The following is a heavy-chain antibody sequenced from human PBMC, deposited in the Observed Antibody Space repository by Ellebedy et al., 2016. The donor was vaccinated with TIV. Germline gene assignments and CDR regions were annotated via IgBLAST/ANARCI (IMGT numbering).Heavy chain of an antibody. CDR2: IYTSGST. Sequence: SETLSLXXTVSGGSISSYYWSWIRQPAGKGLEWIGRIYTSGSTNYNPSLKSRVTMSVDTSKNQFSLKLSSVTAADTAVYYCARVGSKYSSSWYGHDAFDIWGQGTMVTVSS. D-gene: IGHD6-13*01. CDR1: GGSISSYY. J-gene: IGHJ3*02. CDR3: ARVGSKYSSSWYGHDAFDI. V-gene: IGHV4-4*07.